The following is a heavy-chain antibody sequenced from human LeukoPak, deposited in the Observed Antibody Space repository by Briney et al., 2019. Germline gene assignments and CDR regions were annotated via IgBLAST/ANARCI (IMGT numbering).Heavy chain of an antibody. D-gene: IGHD2-2*01. Sequence: GGSLRLSCAASGFTFSSYSMNWVRQAPGKGLEWVSSISSSSSYIYYADSVKGRFTISRDHAKNSLYLQMNSLRAEDTAVYYCARGRYCSSTSCPFDYWGQGTLVTVSS. CDR3: ARGRYCSSTSCPFDY. J-gene: IGHJ4*02. CDR2: ISSSSSYI. V-gene: IGHV3-21*01. CDR1: GFTFSSYS.